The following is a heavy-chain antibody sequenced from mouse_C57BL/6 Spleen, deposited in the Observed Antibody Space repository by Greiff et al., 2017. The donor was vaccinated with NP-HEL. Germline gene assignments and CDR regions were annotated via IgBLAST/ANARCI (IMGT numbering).Heavy chain of an antibody. J-gene: IGHJ4*01. CDR3: AISFRSMDY. Sequence: VQLQQSGAELVRPGTSVKVSCKASGYAFTNYLIEWVKQRPGQGLEWIGVINPGSGGTNYNEKFKGKATLTADKSSSTAYMQLSSLTSEDSAVYFCAISFRSMDYWGQGTSVTVSS. V-gene: IGHV1-54*01. CDR1: GYAFTNYL. CDR2: INPGSGGT.